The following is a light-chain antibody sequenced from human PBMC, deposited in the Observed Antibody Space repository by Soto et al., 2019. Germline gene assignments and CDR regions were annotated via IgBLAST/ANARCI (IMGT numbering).Light chain of an antibody. CDR1: SSNVGSYDL. Sequence: QSVLTQPASVSGSPGQSITISCTGTSSNVGSYDLVSWYQQHPGKAPKVVIYEGSKRPSGVSNRFSGSKSGNTASLTISGLQAEDEAYYYCWSYAGNTIFVFGGGTKLTVL. CDR2: EGS. CDR3: WSYAGNTIFV. J-gene: IGLJ2*01. V-gene: IGLV2-23*03.